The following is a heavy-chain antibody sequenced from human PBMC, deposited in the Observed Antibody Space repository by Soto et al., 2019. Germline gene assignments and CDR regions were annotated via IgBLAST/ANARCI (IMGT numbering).Heavy chain of an antibody. V-gene: IGHV3-23*01. J-gene: IGHJ4*02. Sequence: EVQLLESGGAPVQSGGSLRLSCVASGFTFENYAMSWVRQAPGKGLEWVSAISGSGGTTYYSDSVKGRFTISRDNARNTVYLQMNSLRAEDTAVYYCARAGDWNYVYDFWGQGTLVTVSS. CDR1: GFTFENYA. D-gene: IGHD1-7*01. CDR2: ISGSGGTT. CDR3: ARAGDWNYVYDF.